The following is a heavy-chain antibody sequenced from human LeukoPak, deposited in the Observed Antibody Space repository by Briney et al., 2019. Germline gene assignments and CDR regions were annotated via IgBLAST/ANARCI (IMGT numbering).Heavy chain of an antibody. D-gene: IGHD1-1*01. CDR3: ARDRTMAVDY. CDR2: ISSSGSTI. V-gene: IGHV3-48*03. J-gene: IGHJ4*02. CDR1: GFTFSSYE. Sequence: GGSLRLSCAASGFTFSSYEVNWVRQAPGKGLEWVSYISSSGSTIYYADSVKGRFTISRDNAKNTLYLQMNSLRAEDTAVYYCARDRTMAVDYWGQGTLVTVSS.